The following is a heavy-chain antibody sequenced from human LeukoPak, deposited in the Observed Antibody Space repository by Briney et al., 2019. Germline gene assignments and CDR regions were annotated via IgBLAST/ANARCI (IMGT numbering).Heavy chain of an antibody. CDR1: GYTFTSYG. V-gene: IGHV1-18*01. D-gene: IGHD3-16*01. CDR2: ISAYNGNT. Sequence: GASVKDSCKASGYTFTSYGISWVRQAPGQGLEWMGWISAYNGNTNYAQKFQGRVTMTRNTSISTAYMELSSLRSEDTAVYYCARGSLGTTLKAAPSQYSFDYWGQGTLVTVSS. CDR3: ARGSLGTTLKAAPSQYSFDY. J-gene: IGHJ4*02.